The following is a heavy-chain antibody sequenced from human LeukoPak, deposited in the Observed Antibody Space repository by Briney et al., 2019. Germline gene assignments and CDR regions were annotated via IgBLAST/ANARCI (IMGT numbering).Heavy chain of an antibody. Sequence: GRSLRLSCAASGFTFSSHGMHWVRQAPGKGLEWVAVISYDGSNKYYADSVKGRFTISRDNSKNTLYLQMNSLRAEDTAVYYCAKDYYDSSGYAYYFDYWGQGTLVTVSS. CDR1: GFTFSSHG. D-gene: IGHD3-22*01. J-gene: IGHJ4*02. CDR3: AKDYYDSSGYAYYFDY. CDR2: ISYDGSNK. V-gene: IGHV3-30*18.